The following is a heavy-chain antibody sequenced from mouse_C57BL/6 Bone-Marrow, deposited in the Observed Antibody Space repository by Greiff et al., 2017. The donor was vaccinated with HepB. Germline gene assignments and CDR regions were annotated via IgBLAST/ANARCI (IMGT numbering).Heavy chain of an antibody. Sequence: VQLQQPGAELVKPGASVKLSCKASGYTFTSYWMHWVKQRPGQGLEWIGMIHPNSGSTNYNEKFKSKATLTVYKSSSTAYMQLSSLTSADSAVYDGARSLSLWYFDVWGTGTTVTVSS. CDR1: GYTFTSYW. D-gene: IGHD6-1*01. J-gene: IGHJ1*03. CDR3: ARSLSLWYFDV. CDR2: IHPNSGST. V-gene: IGHV1-64*01.